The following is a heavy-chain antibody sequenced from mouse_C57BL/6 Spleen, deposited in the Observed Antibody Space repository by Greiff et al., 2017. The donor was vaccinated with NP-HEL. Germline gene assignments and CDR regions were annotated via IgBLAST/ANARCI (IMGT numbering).Heavy chain of an antibody. J-gene: IGHJ1*03. CDR2: IYPGDGDT. D-gene: IGHD1-1*01. CDR1: GYAFSSYW. CDR3: ARRVTTVVAHWCFDV. Sequence: VQLQQSGAELVKPGASVKISCKASGYAFSSYWMNWVKQRPGKGLEWIGQIYPGDGDTNYNGKFKGKATLTADKSSSTAYMQRSSQTSEDSAVYFCARRVTTVVAHWCFDVWGTGTTVTVSS. V-gene: IGHV1-80*01.